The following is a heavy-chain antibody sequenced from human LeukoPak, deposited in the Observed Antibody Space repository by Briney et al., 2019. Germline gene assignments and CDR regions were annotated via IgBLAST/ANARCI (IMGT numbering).Heavy chain of an antibody. V-gene: IGHV1-46*01. CDR1: GYTFTSYY. D-gene: IGHD1-26*01. CDR2: INPSGGST. Sequence: GASVKVSCKASGYTFTSYYMHWVRQAPGQGLEWMGIINPSGGSTSYAQKFQGRVTITADKSTSTAYMELSSLRSEDTAVYYCARGMEPYYYMDVWGKGTTVTVSS. CDR3: ARGMEPYYYMDV. J-gene: IGHJ6*03.